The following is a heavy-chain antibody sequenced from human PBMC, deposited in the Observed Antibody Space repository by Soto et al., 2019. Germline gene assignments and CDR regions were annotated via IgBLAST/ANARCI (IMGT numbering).Heavy chain of an antibody. CDR2: INPNSGGT. V-gene: IGHV1-2*04. J-gene: IGHJ6*02. CDR3: ARDVEELYSSGLVYYYYYGMDV. D-gene: IGHD6-19*01. CDR1: GYTFTGYY. Sequence: PSVKVSCKASGYTFTGYYMHWVRQAPGQGLEWMGWINPNSGGTNYAQKFQGWVTMTRDTSISTAYMELSRLRSDDTAVYYCARDVEELYSSGLVYYYYYGMDVWGQGTTVTVSS.